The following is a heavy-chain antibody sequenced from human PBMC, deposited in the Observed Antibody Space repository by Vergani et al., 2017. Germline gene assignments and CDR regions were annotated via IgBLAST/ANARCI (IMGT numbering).Heavy chain of an antibody. CDR3: ARGRGXFDP. J-gene: IGHJ5*02. CDR1: GGSMTNYY. Sequence: QVQLQQWGAGLLKPSETLSLTCTVSGGSMTNYYWSWIRQPPGKGLEWIGYIYYSGSTNYKSSLKSRVSISVDTSKNQFSLKLSSVTAADTAVYYCARGRGXFDPWGQGTLVTVSS. V-gene: IGHV4-59*01. CDR2: IYYSGST.